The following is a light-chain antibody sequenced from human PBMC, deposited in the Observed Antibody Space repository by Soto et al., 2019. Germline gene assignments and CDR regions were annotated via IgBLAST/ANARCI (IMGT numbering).Light chain of an antibody. CDR1: SSDIGAYNF. V-gene: IGLV2-14*03. CDR2: DVN. CDR3: TSWTTSTTMR. Sequence: QSALTQPASVSGSPGQSITISCTGTSSDIGAYNFVSWYQQHPGKAPKLMLSDVNIRPSGVSNRFSGSKSGNTASLTISGLQAEDEADYYSTSWTTSTTMRFGGGTKVTVL. J-gene: IGLJ2*01.